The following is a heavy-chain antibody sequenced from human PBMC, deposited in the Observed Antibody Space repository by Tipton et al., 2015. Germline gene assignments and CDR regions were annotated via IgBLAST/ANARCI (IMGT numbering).Heavy chain of an antibody. CDR1: AYSISTDYY. J-gene: IGHJ4*02. V-gene: IGHV4-38-2*01. CDR3: ARARGRHGGLFDS. D-gene: IGHD4-23*01. Sequence: TLSLTCAVSAYSISTDYYWGWIRQPPGKGLEWIGTISHSGSTYYNPSLKSRVTISADTSKNRFSLKLSSVTAADTAVYYCARARGRHGGLFDSWGQGILVTVSS. CDR2: ISHSGST.